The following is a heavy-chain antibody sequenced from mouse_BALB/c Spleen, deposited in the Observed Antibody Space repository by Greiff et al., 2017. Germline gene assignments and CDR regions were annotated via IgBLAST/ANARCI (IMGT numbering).Heavy chain of an antibody. V-gene: IGHV14-3*02. CDR1: GFNIKDTY. D-gene: IGHD3-3*01. J-gene: IGHJ3*01. CDR3: ASRAPFAY. Sequence: VHVKQSGAELVKPGASVKLSCTASGFNIKDTYMHWVKQRPEQGLEWIGRIDPANGNTKYDPKFQGKATITADTSSNTAYLQLSSLTSEDTAVYYCASRAPFAYWGQGTLVTVSA. CDR2: IDPANGNT.